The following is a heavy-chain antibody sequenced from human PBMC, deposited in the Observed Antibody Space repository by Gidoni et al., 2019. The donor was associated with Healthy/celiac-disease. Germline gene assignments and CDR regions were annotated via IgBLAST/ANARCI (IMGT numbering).Heavy chain of an antibody. J-gene: IGHJ6*03. V-gene: IGHV4-4*07. CDR3: ARWEQLGYYYYMDV. CDR1: GGSISSYY. CDR2: IYTSGSP. D-gene: IGHD6-13*01. Sequence: QVQLKASGTGLVKHSETLSLTCTVAGGSISSYYWSWIRQPAGKGLEWIGRIYTSGSPNYNPSLKSRVTMSVDTSKTQFSLKLSSVTAADTAVYYCARWEQLGYYYYMDVWGKGTTVTVSS.